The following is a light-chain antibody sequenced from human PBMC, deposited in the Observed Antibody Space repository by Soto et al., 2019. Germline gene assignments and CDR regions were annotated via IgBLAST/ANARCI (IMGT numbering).Light chain of an antibody. J-gene: IGLJ1*01. CDR2: EVS. Sequence: QSALTQPASVSGSPGQSITISCTGTSSDVGSYSYVSWYQHHPGKAPSLMIYEVSNRPSGVPDRFSGSKSGNTASLTVSGLQAADEADYFCKSYAGSNTYVFGSGTKLTVL. V-gene: IGLV2-8*01. CDR3: KSYAGSNTYV. CDR1: SSDVGSYSY.